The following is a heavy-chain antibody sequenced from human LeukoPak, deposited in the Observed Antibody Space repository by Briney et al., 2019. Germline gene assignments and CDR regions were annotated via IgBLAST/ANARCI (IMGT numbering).Heavy chain of an antibody. CDR2: FYYSGST. V-gene: IGHV4-39*07. Sequence: PSETLSLTCTVSGDSIISSHDYWGWVRQPPGKGLEWIASFYYSGSTYYNPSLKSRVTISVDTSKNQFFLKLSSVTAADTAMYYCARDPPYIDVLNWFDPWGQGTLVTVSS. J-gene: IGHJ5*02. CDR1: GDSIISSHDY. CDR3: ARDPPYIDVLNWFDP. D-gene: IGHD3-10*02.